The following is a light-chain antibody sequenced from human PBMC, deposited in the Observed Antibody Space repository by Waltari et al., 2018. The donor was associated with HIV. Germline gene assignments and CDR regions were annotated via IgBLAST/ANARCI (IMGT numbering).Light chain of an antibody. CDR3: QTWDTSDVV. V-gene: IGLV3-1*01. CDR2: QND. CDR1: TGKSTY. Sequence: SFELAQPPSGSVSPGKKASIPCSGGTGKSTYINCYYQQSGQAPVLVIYQNDKRPSGIAERISGSKSGNTATLTISGALPTDEADYYCQTWDTSDVVFGGGTKLTVL. J-gene: IGLJ2*01.